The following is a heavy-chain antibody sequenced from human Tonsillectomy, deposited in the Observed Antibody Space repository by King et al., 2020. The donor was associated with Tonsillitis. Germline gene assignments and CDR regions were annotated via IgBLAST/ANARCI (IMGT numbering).Heavy chain of an antibody. D-gene: IGHD6-13*01. CDR3: AKDVEQQLAPYPNPPPWFDP. Sequence: VQLVESGGGLVQPGGSLRLSCAASGFTFSSYAMSWVRQAPGKGLEWVSAISGSGGSTYYADSVKGRFTISRDNSKNTLYLQMNSLRAEDTAVYYCAKDVEQQLAPYPNPPPWFDPWGQGTLVTVSS. CDR1: GFTFSSYA. CDR2: ISGSGGST. J-gene: IGHJ5*02. V-gene: IGHV3-23*04.